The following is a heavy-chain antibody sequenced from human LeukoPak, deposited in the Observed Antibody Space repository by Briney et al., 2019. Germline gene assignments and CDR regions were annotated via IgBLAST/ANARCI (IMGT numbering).Heavy chain of an antibody. V-gene: IGHV4-59*01. CDR1: GGSISSYY. CDR2: IYYSGSP. CDR3: ARGGYSRGNFDY. D-gene: IGHD4-23*01. Sequence: SETLSLTCTVSGGSISSYYWSWIRQPPGKGLEWIGYIYYSGSPNYDPSLKSRVTISVDTSKNQFSLRLTSVTAADTAVYYCARGGYSRGNFDYWGQGALVTASS. J-gene: IGHJ4*02.